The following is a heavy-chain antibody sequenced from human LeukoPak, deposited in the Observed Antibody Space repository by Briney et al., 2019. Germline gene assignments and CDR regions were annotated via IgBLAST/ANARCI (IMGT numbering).Heavy chain of an antibody. V-gene: IGHV1-2*06. Sequence: GASVKVSCKASGYTFTGYYMHWVRQAPGQGLEWMGRINPNSGGTNYAQKFQGRVTMTRDTSISAAYMELSSLRSEDTAVYYCARGFPRGESYGFDPWGQGTLVTVSS. J-gene: IGHJ5*02. CDR3: ARGFPRGESYGFDP. D-gene: IGHD3-16*01. CDR2: INPNSGGT. CDR1: GYTFTGYY.